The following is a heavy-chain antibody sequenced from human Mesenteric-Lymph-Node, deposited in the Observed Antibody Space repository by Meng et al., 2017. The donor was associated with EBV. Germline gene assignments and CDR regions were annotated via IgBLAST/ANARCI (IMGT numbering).Heavy chain of an antibody. V-gene: IGHV4-39*07. CDR1: GGSINRDHYF. J-gene: IGHJ4*02. CDR3: ARQLTNGIYYFDY. Sequence: QRQLPESGPGLVKPSETLALTCTVSGGSINRDHYFWGWIRQPPGKGLEWIASIYYSGSTYYNPSLKSRVTISVDTTKSQFSLKLTSVTAADTAIYYCARQLTNGIYYFDYWGQGTLVTVSS. D-gene: IGHD2-8*01. CDR2: IYYSGST.